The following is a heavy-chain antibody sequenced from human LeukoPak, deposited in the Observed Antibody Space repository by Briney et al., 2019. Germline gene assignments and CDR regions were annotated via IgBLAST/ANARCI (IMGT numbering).Heavy chain of an antibody. J-gene: IGHJ4*02. D-gene: IGHD3-10*01. V-gene: IGHV3-23*01. CDR2: ISGGGDGT. Sequence: PGGSLRLSCAASGFTFSTYAMTWVRQAPGKGLEWVSTISGGGDGTHYADSVKGRFTISRDNSKNTLYLQMNNLRAGDTAVYYCAKDQYGSGTYFDYWGQGTLVTVSS. CDR1: GFTFSTYA. CDR3: AKDQYGSGTYFDY.